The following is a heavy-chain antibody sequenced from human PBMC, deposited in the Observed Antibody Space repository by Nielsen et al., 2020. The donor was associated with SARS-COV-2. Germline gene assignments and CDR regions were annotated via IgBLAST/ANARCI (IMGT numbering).Heavy chain of an antibody. V-gene: IGHV3-7*01. Sequence: GESLKISCAASGFTFSSYAMSWVRQAPGKGLEWVANIKEDGSEKYYADSVKGRFTISRDNAKDLLYLQMNSLRAEDTAVYYCARVYYDYVWGSYRFDYWGQGTLVTVSS. CDR2: IKEDGSEK. D-gene: IGHD3-16*02. J-gene: IGHJ4*02. CDR3: ARVYYDYVWGSYRFDY. CDR1: GFTFSSYA.